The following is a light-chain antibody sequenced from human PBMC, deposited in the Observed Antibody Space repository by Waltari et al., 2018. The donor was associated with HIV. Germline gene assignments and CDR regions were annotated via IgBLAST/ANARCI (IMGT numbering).Light chain of an antibody. Sequence: QSALTQPASVSGSPGQSITISCTGTNSDVGTYNLVSWYQQHPGRAPKLMIYEVTKLPAGVSNRFSGSKSGNTASLTISGLQAEDEADYYCCSYAGSGTLAVFGGGTKLTVL. CDR3: CSYAGSGTLAV. V-gene: IGLV2-23*02. J-gene: IGLJ2*01. CDR2: EVT. CDR1: NSDVGTYNL.